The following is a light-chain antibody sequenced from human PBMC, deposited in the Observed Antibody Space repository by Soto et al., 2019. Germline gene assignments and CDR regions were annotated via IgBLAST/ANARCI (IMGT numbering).Light chain of an antibody. V-gene: IGKV3-20*01. CDR3: QQNGSLPIT. CDR1: QSLSGGY. Sequence: EIALTQSPGTLSSSPGERATLSCRASQSLSGGYLAWFQQKPGQTPRLLIYSASNRATGIPDKFSGSVSGTDFTLTISRLDPEDFVVYYCQQNGSLPITFGQGTRLEIK. CDR2: SAS. J-gene: IGKJ5*01.